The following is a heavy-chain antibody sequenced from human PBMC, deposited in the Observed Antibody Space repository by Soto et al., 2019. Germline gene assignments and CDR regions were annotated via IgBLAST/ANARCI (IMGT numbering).Heavy chain of an antibody. CDR2: IYYSGST. CDR1: GGSISSGGYY. D-gene: IGHD3-3*01. V-gene: IGHV4-31*03. CDR3: ARGAGTIFGVVGWYFDL. Sequence: QVQLQESGPGLVKPSQTLSLTCTVSGGSISSGGYYWSWIRQHPGKGLEWIGYIYYSGSTYYNPSLKSRVTISVDRSKNQFSLKLSSVTAADTAVYYCARGAGTIFGVVGWYFDLWGRGTLVTVSS. J-gene: IGHJ2*01.